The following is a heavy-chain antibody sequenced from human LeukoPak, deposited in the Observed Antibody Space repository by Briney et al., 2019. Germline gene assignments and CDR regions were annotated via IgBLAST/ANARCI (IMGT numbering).Heavy chain of an antibody. CDR1: GYTFASHD. Sequence: ASVKVSCKASGYTFASHDIIWVRQATGQGLEYMGWLRTDNDDAGYAEKFQGRVNLTRDTSTSTAYMELNSLTFDDTAVYYCARGRTAAETSGFDHWGRGTQVTVSA. V-gene: IGHV1-8*01. CDR3: ARGRTAAETSGFDH. D-gene: IGHD6-13*01. CDR2: LRTDNDDA. J-gene: IGHJ4*01.